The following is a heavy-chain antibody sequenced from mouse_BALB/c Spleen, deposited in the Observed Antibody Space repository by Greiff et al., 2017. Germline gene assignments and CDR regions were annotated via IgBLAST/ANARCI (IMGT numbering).Heavy chain of an antibody. Sequence: QVQLKESGPSLVQPSQSLSITCTVSGFSLTSYGVHWVRQSPGKGLEWLGVIWRGGSTDYNAAFMSRLSITKDNSKSQVFFKMNSLQADDTAIYYCAKGDYYGSIMDYWGQGTSVTVSS. V-gene: IGHV2-5-1*01. CDR2: IWRGGST. J-gene: IGHJ4*01. D-gene: IGHD1-1*01. CDR1: GFSLTSYG. CDR3: AKGDYYGSIMDY.